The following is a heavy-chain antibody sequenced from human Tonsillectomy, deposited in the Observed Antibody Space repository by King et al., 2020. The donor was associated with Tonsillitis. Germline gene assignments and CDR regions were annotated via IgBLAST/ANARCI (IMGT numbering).Heavy chain of an antibody. CDR2: IGNSGTYT. D-gene: IGHD4-17*01. J-gene: IGHJ4*02. CDR1: GFTFSDYY. Sequence: VQLVESGGGLVKPGGSLRLSCAASGFTFSDYYMSWIRQAPGKGLEWVSHIGNSGTYTNYADSVKGRFPISRDNAKNSVYLQMNSLRAEDTAVYYCARDISNYGFDYWGQGTLVTVSS. CDR3: ARDISNYGFDY. V-gene: IGHV3-11*05.